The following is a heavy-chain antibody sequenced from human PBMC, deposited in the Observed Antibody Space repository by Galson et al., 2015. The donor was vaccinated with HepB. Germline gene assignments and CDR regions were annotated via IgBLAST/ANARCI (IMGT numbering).Heavy chain of an antibody. CDR2: INHSGST. CDR3: ARAAGTRYSSSSPFGY. Sequence: SETLSLTCAVYGGSFSGYYWSWIRQPPGKGLEWIGEINHSGSTNYNPSLKSRVTISVDTSKNQFSLKLSSVTAADTAVYYCARAAGTRYSSSSPFGYWGQGTLVTVSS. D-gene: IGHD6-6*01. CDR1: GGSFSGYY. J-gene: IGHJ4*02. V-gene: IGHV4-34*01.